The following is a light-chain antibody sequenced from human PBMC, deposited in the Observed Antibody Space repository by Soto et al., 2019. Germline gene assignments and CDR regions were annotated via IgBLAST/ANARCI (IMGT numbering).Light chain of an antibody. CDR1: QSVSGW. CDR3: QQYNSNLSYS. J-gene: IGKJ2*03. V-gene: IGKV1-5*01. CDR2: DAS. Sequence: DIHMNNSPSTLSAYPGDTVIVTCRASQSVSGWLSWYQQKPGEAPKLLIYDASALPRGVPSRFSGSGSGTKFTLTIASLQPDDFATYYCQQYNSNLSYSLGQGTKVDIK.